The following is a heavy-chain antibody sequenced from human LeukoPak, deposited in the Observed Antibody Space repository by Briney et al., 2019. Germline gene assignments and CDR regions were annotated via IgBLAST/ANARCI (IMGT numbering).Heavy chain of an antibody. J-gene: IGHJ4*02. CDR3: ARGGYDVYDHLDY. CDR2: IYYSGST. D-gene: IGHD5/OR15-5a*01. Sequence: SETLSLTCTVSGDSISSYFWSWLRLPPGRGLEWIGYIYYSGSTNYNPSLKSRVTISVDTSKNQFSLKLTSVTAADTAVYYCARGGYDVYDHLDYWGQGTLVTVSS. CDR1: GDSISSYF. V-gene: IGHV4-59*01.